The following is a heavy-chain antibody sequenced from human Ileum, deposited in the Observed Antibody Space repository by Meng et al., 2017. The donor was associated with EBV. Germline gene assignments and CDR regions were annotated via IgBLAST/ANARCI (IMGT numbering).Heavy chain of an antibody. V-gene: IGHV1-8*02. J-gene: IGHJ5*02. CDR2: TNTNTGNT. D-gene: IGHD3-10*01. CDR3: ARGGGDLFGSGSYGWFDP. Sequence: HVQLVWAGAEVKWAGAAVEVSYNASGYICNSDGLSWVRQAPGQGLEWMGWTNTNTGNTGLAQKFQGRVIMTRDISINTVFMELTDLKSEDTAVYYCARGGGDLFGSGSYGWFDPWGQGTLVTVSS. CDR1: GYICNSDG.